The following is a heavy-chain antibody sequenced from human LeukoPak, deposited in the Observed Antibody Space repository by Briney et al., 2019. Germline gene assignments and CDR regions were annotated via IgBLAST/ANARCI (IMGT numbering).Heavy chain of an antibody. V-gene: IGHV3-66*04. D-gene: IGHD4/OR15-4a*01. CDR1: VFTISNNY. CDR3: ARRAGAYSHPYDY. J-gene: IGHJ4*02. CDR2: IYRCGFT. Sequence: GGPLRLLCAPSVFTISNNYIRWLREAPGEGLEGVSHIYRCGFTQFAGSVRGRFTMSRDSSKNTLYLQMNSLRAEDTAVYYCARRAGAYSHPYDYWGQGTLVTVSS.